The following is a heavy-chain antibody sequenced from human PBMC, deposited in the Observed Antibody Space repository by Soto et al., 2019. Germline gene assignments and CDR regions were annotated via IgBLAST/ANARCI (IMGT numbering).Heavy chain of an antibody. D-gene: IGHD2-2*01. CDR1: GGSISSGGYS. J-gene: IGHJ4*02. CDR3: ARSSTSANYFDY. Sequence: LSLTCAVSGGSISSGGYSWSWIRQPPGKGLEWIGYIYHSGSTYYNPSLKSRVTISVDTSKNQFSLKLSSVTAADTAVYYCARSSTSANYFDYWGQGTLVTVPQ. CDR2: IYHSGST. V-gene: IGHV4-30-2*01.